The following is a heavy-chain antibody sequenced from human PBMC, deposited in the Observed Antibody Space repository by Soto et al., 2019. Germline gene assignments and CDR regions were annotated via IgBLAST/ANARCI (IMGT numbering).Heavy chain of an antibody. CDR3: ARSPPEQLVDYYYYYYYMDV. J-gene: IGHJ6*03. CDR1: GGSISSYY. Sequence: PSETLSLTCTVSGGSISSYYWSWIRQPPGKGLEWIGYIYYSGSTNYNPSLKSRVTISVDTSKNQFSLKLSSVTAADTAVYYCARSPPEQLVDYYYYYYYMDVWGNGTTVTVSS. D-gene: IGHD6-13*01. CDR2: IYYSGST. V-gene: IGHV4-59*01.